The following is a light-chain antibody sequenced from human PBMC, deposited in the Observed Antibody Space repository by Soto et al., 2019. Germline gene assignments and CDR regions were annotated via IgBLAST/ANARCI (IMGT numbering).Light chain of an antibody. Sequence: DIQMTQSPSSLSASVGDRVTITCRASQTIATFLNWYQQKPGKAPKLLIYGASTLQSGVPSRFSGSGSGADFTLTISRLPPEDSATYYGQLSHRPHAFGQGTRLDIK. CDR3: QLSHRPHA. V-gene: IGKV1-39*01. CDR1: QTIATF. J-gene: IGKJ5*01. CDR2: GAS.